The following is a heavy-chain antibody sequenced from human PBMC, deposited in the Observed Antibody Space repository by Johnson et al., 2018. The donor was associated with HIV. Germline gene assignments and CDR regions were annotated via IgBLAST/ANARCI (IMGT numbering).Heavy chain of an antibody. CDR2: ISSSGSTI. V-gene: IGHV3-11*04. Sequence: QVQLVESGGGVVRPGGSLRLSCAASGFTFSDYYMSWIRQAPGKGLSWVSYISSSGSTIYSADSVKGRFNISRDNAKNSLYLQMNSLRAEDTAVYYCAREGPSERAGFDIWGQGTMVTVSS. J-gene: IGHJ3*02. CDR3: AREGPSERAGFDI. CDR1: GFTFSDYY.